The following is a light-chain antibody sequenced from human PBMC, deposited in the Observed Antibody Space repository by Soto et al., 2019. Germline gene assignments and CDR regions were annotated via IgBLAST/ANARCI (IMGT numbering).Light chain of an antibody. V-gene: IGKV1-6*01. CDR3: LQDYNIPRT. Sequence: IPMTQSPLSLSASVGDRVIITCRASRDIGNDLGWYQQKPGKAPKLLIFAASTLNSGVPSRFSGSGSGTVSTLTISIRNPQPVAIDFCLQDYNIPRTFGRGT. CDR1: RDIGND. CDR2: AAS. J-gene: IGKJ1*01.